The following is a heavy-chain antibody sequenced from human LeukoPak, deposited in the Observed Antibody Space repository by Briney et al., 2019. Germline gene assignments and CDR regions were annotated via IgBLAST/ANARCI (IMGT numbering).Heavy chain of an antibody. CDR3: ARNFHYYDSSGYPYYYYMDV. D-gene: IGHD3-22*01. CDR1: GGTFSSYA. V-gene: IGHV1-69*06. J-gene: IGHJ6*03. CDR2: IIPIFGTA. Sequence: GASVKVSCKASGGTFSSYAISWVRQAPGQGLEWMGGIIPIFGTANYAQKFQGRVTITADKSTSTAYMELSSLRSEDTAVYYCARNFHYYDSSGYPYYYYMDVWGKGTTVTVSS.